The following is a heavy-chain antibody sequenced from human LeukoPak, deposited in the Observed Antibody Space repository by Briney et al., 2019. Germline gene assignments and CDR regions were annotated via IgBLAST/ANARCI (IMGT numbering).Heavy chain of an antibody. J-gene: IGHJ4*02. CDR3: AGGDSSGYYLLYFDY. D-gene: IGHD3-22*01. CDR2: MNLNSGNT. CDR1: GYTFTSYD. V-gene: IGHV1-8*01. Sequence: ASPKVSCKASGYTFTSYDINWVRQATGQGLEWMGWMNLNSGNTGYAHKFQGRVTMTRNTSISTAYMELSSLRSEDTAVYYCAGGDSSGYYLLYFDYWGQGTLVTVSS.